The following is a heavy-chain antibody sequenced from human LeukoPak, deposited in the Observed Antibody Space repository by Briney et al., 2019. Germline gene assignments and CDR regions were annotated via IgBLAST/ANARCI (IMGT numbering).Heavy chain of an antibody. CDR2: ISASGDTV. J-gene: IGHJ4*02. CDR1: GFTFRSYE. CDR3: ARDGPPDY. Sequence: QPGGSLRLSYAASGFTFRSYEMNWVRQAPGKGLEWVSYISASGDTVDYAESVKGRITISRDNAKNSLYLQMDSLRAEDTAIYYCARDGPPDYWGQGTLVSVSS. V-gene: IGHV3-48*03.